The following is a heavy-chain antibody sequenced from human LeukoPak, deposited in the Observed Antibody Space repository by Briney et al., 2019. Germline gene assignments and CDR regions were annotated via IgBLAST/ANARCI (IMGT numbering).Heavy chain of an antibody. Sequence: GGSLRLSCTASGFSFGDYAMSWVRQAPGKGLERVGFIRSKAYGGTTESAASVKRRFTISRDDSKSIAYLQMNSLKTEDTAVYYCTREVVVITPQFDYWGQGTLVTVSS. V-gene: IGHV3-49*04. CDR1: GFSFGDYA. D-gene: IGHD3-22*01. CDR2: IRSKAYGGTT. CDR3: TREVVVITPQFDY. J-gene: IGHJ4*02.